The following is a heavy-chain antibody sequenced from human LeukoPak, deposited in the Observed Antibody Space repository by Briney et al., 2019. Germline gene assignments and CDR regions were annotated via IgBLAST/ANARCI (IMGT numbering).Heavy chain of an antibody. V-gene: IGHV1-46*01. Sequence: GASVKVSCKASGYTFTGYYIHWVRQAPGQGLEWMGIINPGGRSTSYAQKFQGRVTMTRDTSTSTVYMELSSLRSGDTAVYYCAREIGPIQLHLWGSAFDYWGQGTLVTVSS. CDR2: INPGGRST. J-gene: IGHJ4*02. CDR3: AREIGPIQLHLWGSAFDY. D-gene: IGHD5-24*01. CDR1: GYTFTGYY.